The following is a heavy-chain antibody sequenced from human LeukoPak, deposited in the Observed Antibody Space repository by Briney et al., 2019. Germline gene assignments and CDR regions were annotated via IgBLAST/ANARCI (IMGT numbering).Heavy chain of an antibody. CDR1: GFTFSNHA. V-gene: IGHV3-33*01. CDR3: ARAAAGGSNSFDI. CDR2: IWYDGSDK. Sequence: GGSLRLSCAASGFTFSNHAMHWVRQAPGKGLEWVAIIWYDGSDKCYADSVKGRFTISRDNSKNTLYLLMNSLRTADTAAYYCARAAAGGSNSFDIWGQGTMVTVSS. D-gene: IGHD6-13*01. J-gene: IGHJ3*02.